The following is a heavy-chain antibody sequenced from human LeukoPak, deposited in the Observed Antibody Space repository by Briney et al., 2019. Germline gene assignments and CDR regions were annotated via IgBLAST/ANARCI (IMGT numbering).Heavy chain of an antibody. Sequence: SETLSLTCTVYGGSFSDYCWSWIRQPPGKGLEWIGEINHSGSTNYNPSLKSRVTISVDTSKNQFSLKLSSMTAADTAVHYCAGSMITFGGVIANYWGQGTLVTVSS. CDR1: GGSFSDYC. CDR2: INHSGST. J-gene: IGHJ4*02. V-gene: IGHV4-34*01. CDR3: AGSMITFGGVIANY. D-gene: IGHD3-16*02.